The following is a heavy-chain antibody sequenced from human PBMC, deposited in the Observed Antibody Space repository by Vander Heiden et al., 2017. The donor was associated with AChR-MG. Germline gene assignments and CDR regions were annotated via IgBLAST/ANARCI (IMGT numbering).Heavy chain of an antibody. CDR2: ISYDGSNK. CDR1: GFTFRTHP. V-gene: IGHV3-30-3*01. CDR3: ARDDRGYSYAHFYYYYGMDV. J-gene: IGHJ6*02. Sequence: QVQLVESGGGVVQPGRSLRLPCAASGFTFRTHPIHGVRQAPGKGLEWVAVISYDGSNKYYADSVKGRFTISRDNSKNTLYLQMNSLRAEDTAVYYCARDDRGYSYAHFYYYYGMDVWGQGTTVTVSS. D-gene: IGHD5-18*01.